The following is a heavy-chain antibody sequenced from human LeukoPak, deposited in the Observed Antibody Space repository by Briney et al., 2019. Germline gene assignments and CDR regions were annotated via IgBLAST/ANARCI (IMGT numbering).Heavy chain of an antibody. V-gene: IGHV3-30*18. D-gene: IGHD1-26*01. CDR2: ISYDGSNK. J-gene: IGHJ3*02. CDR3: AKGRTDGWDDAFDI. CDR1: GFTFSSYG. Sequence: PGGSLRLSCAASGFTFSSYGMHWVRQAPGKGPEWVAVISYDGSNKYYADSVKGRFTISRDNSKSTLYLQMNSLRAEDTAVYYCAKGRTDGWDDAFDIWGQGTMVTVSS.